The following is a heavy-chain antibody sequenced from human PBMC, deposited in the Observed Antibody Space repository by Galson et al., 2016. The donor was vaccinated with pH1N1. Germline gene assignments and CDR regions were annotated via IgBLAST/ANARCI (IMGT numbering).Heavy chain of an antibody. D-gene: IGHD3-10*01. V-gene: IGHV1-2*02. J-gene: IGHJ3*02. Sequence: SVKVSCKASGYIFTNYYIHWVRQAPGQGLEWMGWINPNSGGTKFPQKFQGRVTMTRDTSITTAYMDLSSLRSDDTAVYYYILMSRGNALNMWGQGTMVTVSS. CDR3: ILMSRGNALNM. CDR1: GYIFTNYY. CDR2: INPNSGGT.